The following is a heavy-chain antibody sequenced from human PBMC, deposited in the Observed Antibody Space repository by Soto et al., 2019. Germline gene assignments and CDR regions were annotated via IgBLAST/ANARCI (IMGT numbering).Heavy chain of an antibody. CDR3: ASLGTIFGVARGLWVDY. CDR1: GGSFSGYY. CDR2: INHSGST. V-gene: IGHV4-34*01. J-gene: IGHJ4*02. Sequence: SETLSLTCAVYGGSFSGYYWSWIRQPPGKGLEWIGEINHSGSTNYNPSLKSRVTISVDTSKNQFSLKLSSVTAADTAVYYCASLGTIFGVARGLWVDYWGQGTLVTVSS. D-gene: IGHD3-3*01.